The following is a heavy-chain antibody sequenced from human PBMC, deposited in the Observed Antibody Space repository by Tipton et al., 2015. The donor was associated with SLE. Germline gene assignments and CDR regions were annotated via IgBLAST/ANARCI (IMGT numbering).Heavy chain of an antibody. CDR2: IYTNGST. V-gene: IGHV4-4*07. D-gene: IGHD1-26*01. J-gene: IGHJ4*02. CDR3: TRDGGVGATVW. CDR1: GGSISSYY. Sequence: TLSLTCTVSGGSISSYYWSWVRQPAGKGLEGIGCIYTNGSTNYNPSLKSRVTMSVDTSKNQFSLKLSSVTAADTAVYYCTRDGGVGATVWWGQGTLVTVSS.